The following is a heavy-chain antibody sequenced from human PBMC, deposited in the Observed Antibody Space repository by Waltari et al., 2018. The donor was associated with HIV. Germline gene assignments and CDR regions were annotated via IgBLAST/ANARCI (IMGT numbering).Heavy chain of an antibody. CDR1: GGSISSSSYY. D-gene: IGHD3-22*01. CDR3: ARAGPGPYYYDSSGYYYGDY. CDR2: IYYSGST. V-gene: IGHV4-39*07. J-gene: IGHJ4*02. Sequence: QLQLQESGPGLVKPSETLSLTCTVSGGSISSSSYYWGWIRQPPGKGLEWIGSIYYSGSTYYNPSLKSRVTISVDTSKNQFSLKLSSVTAADTAVYYCARAGPGPYYYDSSGYYYGDYWGQGTLVTVSS.